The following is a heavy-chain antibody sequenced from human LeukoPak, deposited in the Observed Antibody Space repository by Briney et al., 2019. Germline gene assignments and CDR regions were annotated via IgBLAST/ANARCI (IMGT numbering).Heavy chain of an antibody. CDR2: INPSGGST. J-gene: IGHJ3*02. D-gene: IGHD5-24*01. CDR3: ATKDGYGDAFDI. V-gene: IGHV1-46*01. Sequence: ASVKVSCKASGYTFTSYYMHWVRQAPGQGLEWMGIINPSGGSTSYAQKFQGRVTMTEDTSTDTAYMELSSLRSEDTAVYYCATKDGYGDAFDIWGQGTMVTVSS. CDR1: GYTFTSYY.